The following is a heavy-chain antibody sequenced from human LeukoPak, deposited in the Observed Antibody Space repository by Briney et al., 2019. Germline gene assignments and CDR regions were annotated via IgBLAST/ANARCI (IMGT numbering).Heavy chain of an antibody. D-gene: IGHD5-24*01. CDR1: GLTFSNYW. V-gene: IGHV3-7*05. J-gene: IGHJ5*02. Sequence: PGGSLRLSCAPSGLTFSNYWMIWVRQAPGKGLEWVGNIKQDGSEKRYADSVRGRFSISRDNAQTSLYLQMNSLRAEDTAVYYCARASDPWLQLTWGQGTLVTVSS. CDR3: ARASDPWLQLT. CDR2: IKQDGSEK.